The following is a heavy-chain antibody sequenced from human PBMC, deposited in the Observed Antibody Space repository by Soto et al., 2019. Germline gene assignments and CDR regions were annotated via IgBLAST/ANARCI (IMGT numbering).Heavy chain of an antibody. V-gene: IGHV1-18*01. J-gene: IGHJ4*02. CDR1: GYTFTSYG. CDR2: ISGSTGKT. D-gene: IGHD1-26*01. Sequence: QVQLVQSGAEVKKPGASVKVSCKTSGYTFTSYGITWVRQAPGQGLEWMGWISGSTGKTNYAQRFQGSVTITTDTSTSTSYMELRILRPDDTAVYYCARDSGAGLCDYWGQGTLVTVSS. CDR3: ARDSGAGLCDY.